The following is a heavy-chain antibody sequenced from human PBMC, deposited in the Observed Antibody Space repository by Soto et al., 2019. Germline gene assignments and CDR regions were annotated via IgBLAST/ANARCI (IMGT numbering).Heavy chain of an antibody. CDR2: ISGSGGST. J-gene: IGHJ1*01. V-gene: IGHV3-23*01. CDR3: ARGPYSSGWISRAEYFQH. D-gene: IGHD6-19*01. Sequence: SGGSLRLSCAASGFTFSSYAMSWVRQAPGKGLEWVSAISGSGGSTYYADSVKGRFTISRDNSKNTLYLQMNSLRAEDTAVYYCARGPYSSGWISRAEYFQHWGQGTLVTVSS. CDR1: GFTFSSYA.